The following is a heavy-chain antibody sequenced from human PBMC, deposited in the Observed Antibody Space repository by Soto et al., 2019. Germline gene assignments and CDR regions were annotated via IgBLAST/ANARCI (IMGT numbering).Heavy chain of an antibody. J-gene: IGHJ6*02. CDR2: IYHSGST. D-gene: IGHD3-22*01. CDR1: GGSISSSNL. CDR3: ARSPDSSGYYPRWYYYGMDG. V-gene: IGHV4-4*02. Sequence: SETLSLTCAVSGGSISSSNLWSWVRQPPGKGLEWIGEIYHSGSTNYNPSLKSRVTISVDKSKNQFSLKLSSVTAADTAVYYCARSPDSSGYYPRWYYYGMDGWGQGTTVTVSS.